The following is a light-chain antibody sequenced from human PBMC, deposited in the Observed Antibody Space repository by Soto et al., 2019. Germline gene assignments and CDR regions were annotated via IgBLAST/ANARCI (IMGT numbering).Light chain of an antibody. CDR3: SSYSISTAYL. CDR1: SSDVGGYDY. V-gene: IGLV2-14*01. CDR2: EVS. J-gene: IGLJ1*01. Sequence: QSVLTQPAPVSGSPGQSITISCTGTSSDVGGYDYVSWYQLHPGKAPKLMVFEVSNRPSGVSYRFSGSKSGNTASLTISGLQAEDEADYFCSSYSISTAYLFGTGTKLTVL.